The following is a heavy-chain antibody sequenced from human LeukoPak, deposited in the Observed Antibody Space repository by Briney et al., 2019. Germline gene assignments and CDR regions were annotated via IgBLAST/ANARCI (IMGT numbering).Heavy chain of an antibody. V-gene: IGHV3-23*01. Sequence: PGGSLRLSCAASGFTFSSYAMSWVRQAPGKGLEWVSAISGSGGSTYYADSVKGRFTISRDNSKNTLYLQMNSLRAEDTAVYYCAKEAKRLLWFEEYQDYWGQGTLVTVSS. CDR3: AKEAKRLLWFEEYQDY. CDR2: ISGSGGST. CDR1: GFTFSSYA. J-gene: IGHJ4*02. D-gene: IGHD3-10*01.